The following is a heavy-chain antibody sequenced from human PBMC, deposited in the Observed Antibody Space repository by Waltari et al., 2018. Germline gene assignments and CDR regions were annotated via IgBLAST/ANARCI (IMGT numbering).Heavy chain of an antibody. CDR3: ARGRGYSYGYVLRGNFDY. V-gene: IGHV4-34*01. D-gene: IGHD5-18*01. CDR1: GGSFSGYY. CDR2: INHSGSP. Sequence: QVQLQQWGAGLLKPSETLSLTCAVYGGSFSGYYWSWIRQPPGKGLEWIGEINHSGSPNSNPSLKGRVTISVDTSKNQFSLKLGSVTAADTAVYYCARGRGYSYGYVLRGNFDYWGQGTLVTVSS. J-gene: IGHJ4*02.